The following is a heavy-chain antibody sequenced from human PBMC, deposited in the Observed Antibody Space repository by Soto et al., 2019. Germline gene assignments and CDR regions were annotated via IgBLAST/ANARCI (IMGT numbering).Heavy chain of an antibody. V-gene: IGHV1-24*01. J-gene: IGHJ6*02. CDR1: GYTLTELS. CDR2: FDPEDGET. Sequence: ASVKVSCKVSGYTLTELSMHWVRQAPGKGLEWMGGFDPEDGETIYAQKFQGRVTMTEDTSTDTAYMELSSLRSEDTAVYYCATGSITTVRGVTIYYYYYGMDVWGQGTTVTVSS. CDR3: ATGSITTVRGVTIYYYYYGMDV. D-gene: IGHD3-10*01.